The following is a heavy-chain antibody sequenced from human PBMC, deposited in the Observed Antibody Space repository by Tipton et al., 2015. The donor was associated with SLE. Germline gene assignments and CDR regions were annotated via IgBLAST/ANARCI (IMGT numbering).Heavy chain of an antibody. CDR3: ARSEMATITY. V-gene: IGHV3-74*01. CDR1: GGSISSSNW. D-gene: IGHD5-24*01. Sequence: LSLTCAVSGGSISSSNWWSWVRQAPGKGLVWVSRSNSDGSDTSYADSVKGRFTISRDNAKNTLYLQMNSLRAEDTAVYYCARSEMATITYWGQGTLVTVSS. CDR2: SNSDGSDT. J-gene: IGHJ4*02.